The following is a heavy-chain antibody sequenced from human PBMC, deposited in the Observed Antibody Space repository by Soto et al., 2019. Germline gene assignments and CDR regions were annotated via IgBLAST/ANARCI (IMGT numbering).Heavy chain of an antibody. CDR1: GYTFTSYG. CDR3: ARDDSSGPGRFDP. CDR2: INAYSTYT. J-gene: IGHJ5*02. D-gene: IGHD3-22*01. V-gene: IGHV1-18*01. Sequence: QVQLVQSGAEVTKPGASVKVSCKASGYTFTSYGFSWVRQAPGQGLEWMGWINAYSTYTDYAQNIQGRVTMTTDRSTNTAYMELRSLRSDDTAVYYCARDDSSGPGRFDPWGQGTLVTVSS.